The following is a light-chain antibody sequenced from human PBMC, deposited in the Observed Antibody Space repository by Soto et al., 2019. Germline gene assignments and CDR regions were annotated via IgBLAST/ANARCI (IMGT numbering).Light chain of an antibody. CDR3: QQYGSSGT. V-gene: IGKV3-20*01. Sequence: DIVMTQSPATLSVYPGERATLSCRASQTITSSLAWYQQKPGQAPRLLIYGGSSRATGIPDRFSGSGSGTDFTLTISRLEPEDFAVYYCQQYGSSGTFGQGTKVDIK. CDR2: GGS. CDR1: QTITSS. J-gene: IGKJ1*01.